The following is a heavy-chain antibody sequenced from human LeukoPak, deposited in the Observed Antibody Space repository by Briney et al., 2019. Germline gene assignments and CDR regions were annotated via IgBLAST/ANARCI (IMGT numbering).Heavy chain of an antibody. CDR3: ARLRAYYYDSSGYYNFDF. CDR1: GGSISNYY. D-gene: IGHD3-22*01. J-gene: IGHJ4*02. CDR2: IYSSGNT. V-gene: IGHV4-4*08. Sequence: PSETLSLTCTVSGGSISNYYWTWIRQPPGKGLEWIGYIYSSGNTNYNPSLNSRVTISVDTSKNQFSLRLSSVTAADTAVYYCARLRAYYYDSSGYYNFDFWGQGTLVTVSS.